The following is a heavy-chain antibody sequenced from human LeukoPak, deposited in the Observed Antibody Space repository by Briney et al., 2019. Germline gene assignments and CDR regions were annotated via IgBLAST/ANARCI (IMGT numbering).Heavy chain of an antibody. D-gene: IGHD3-22*01. Sequence: SQRLSCAGSGFSFDDYAMHWVREALGKGLEWVSGISWNSGSIGYADSVKGRFTISRDNAKNSLYLQMNSLRAEDTALYYCAKGTDSSGYYYFDYWGQGALVTVSS. J-gene: IGHJ4*02. CDR1: GFSFDDYA. V-gene: IGHV3-9*01. CDR2: ISWNSGSI. CDR3: AKGTDSSGYYYFDY.